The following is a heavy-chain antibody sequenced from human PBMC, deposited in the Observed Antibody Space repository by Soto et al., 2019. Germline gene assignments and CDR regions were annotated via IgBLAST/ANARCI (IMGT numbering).Heavy chain of an antibody. CDR3: ARPVEMATISRSYLFY. CDR1: GGTFSNYA. J-gene: IGHJ4*02. CDR2: IIPLFGTA. D-gene: IGHD5-12*01. Sequence: SVKVSCKASGGTFSNYAINWVRQAPVQGLEWMGGIIPLFGTANYAQKFQGRVTITADESTSTAYLDLSSLRSEETAVYYCARPVEMATISRSYLFYWGQGTLVTVSS. V-gene: IGHV1-69*13.